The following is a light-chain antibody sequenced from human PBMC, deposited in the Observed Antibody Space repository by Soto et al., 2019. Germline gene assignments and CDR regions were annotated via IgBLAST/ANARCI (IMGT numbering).Light chain of an antibody. CDR2: KAS. CDR3: QHYNSYSEA. CDR1: QTISSW. J-gene: IGKJ1*01. V-gene: IGKV1-5*03. Sequence: IQMTQSPSTLSGSMKDRVTITCRASQTISSWLAWYQQKPGKAPKLLIYKASTLKSGVPSRFSGSGSGTEFTLTISSLQPDDFATYYCQHYNSYSEAFGQGSIVDIK.